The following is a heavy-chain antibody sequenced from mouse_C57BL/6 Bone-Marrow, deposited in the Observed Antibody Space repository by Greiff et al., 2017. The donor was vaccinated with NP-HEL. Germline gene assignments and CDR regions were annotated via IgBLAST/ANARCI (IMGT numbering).Heavy chain of an antibody. CDR2: IHPSDSDT. J-gene: IGHJ4*01. D-gene: IGHD1-1*01. CDR1: GYTFTSYW. CDR3: AILLRDYYAMDY. V-gene: IGHV1-74*01. Sequence: QVQLKQPGAELVKPGASVKVSCKASGYTFTSYWMHWVKQRPGQGLEWIGRIHPSDSDTNYNQKFKGKATLTVDKSSSTAYMQLSSLTSEDSAVYYCAILLRDYYAMDYWGQGTSVTVSS.